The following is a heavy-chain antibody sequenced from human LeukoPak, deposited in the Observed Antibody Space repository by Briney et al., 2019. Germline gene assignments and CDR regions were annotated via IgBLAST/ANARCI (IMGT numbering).Heavy chain of an antibody. CDR1: GFTFSSYA. D-gene: IGHD3-9*01. Sequence: GGSLRLSCEASGFTFSSYAMHWVRQAPGKGLDYVSAISSNGGSTYYANSGKGRFTISRDNSRNTLYLQMGSLRAEDMAVYYCARGQGQYYDILTGYYDAYYFDYWGQGTLVTVSS. V-gene: IGHV3-64*01. J-gene: IGHJ4*02. CDR3: ARGQGQYYDILTGYYDAYYFDY. CDR2: ISSNGGST.